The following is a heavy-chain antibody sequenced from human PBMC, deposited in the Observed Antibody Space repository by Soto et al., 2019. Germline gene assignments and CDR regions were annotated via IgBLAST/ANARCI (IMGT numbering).Heavy chain of an antibody. J-gene: IGHJ4*02. V-gene: IGHV3-23*01. CDR1: GFTFSNYA. D-gene: IGHD3-9*01. CDR3: AKRPLTWYLGLDY. CDR2: INGDCGGNGGST. Sequence: EVQLLESGGGLVQPGGSLRLSCAASGFTFSNYAMTWVRQAPGKGLEWVSAINGDCGGNGGSTYYADSVNGRFTISRENSRNTLYLHMNNLRVEDTAVYYCAKRPLTWYLGLDYWGQGALVTVSS.